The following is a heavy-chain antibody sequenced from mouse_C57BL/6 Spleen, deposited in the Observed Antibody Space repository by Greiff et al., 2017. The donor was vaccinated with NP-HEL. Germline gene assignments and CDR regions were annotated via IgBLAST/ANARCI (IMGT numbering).Heavy chain of an antibody. CDR3: ARRGFLYYAMDY. CDR1: GFTFSDYG. V-gene: IGHV5-15*01. Sequence: EVKLMESGGGLVQPGGSLKLSCAASGFTFSDYGMAWVRQAPRQGPEWVAFISNLAYSIYYADTVTGRFTISRENAKNTLYLEMSSLRSEDTAMYYCARRGFLYYAMDYWGQGTSVTVSS. J-gene: IGHJ4*01. CDR2: ISNLAYSI.